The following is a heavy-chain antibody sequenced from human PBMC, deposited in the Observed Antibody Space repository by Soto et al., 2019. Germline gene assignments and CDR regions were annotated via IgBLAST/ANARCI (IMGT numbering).Heavy chain of an antibody. CDR2: ISRDGRIT. Sequence: TGGSLRLSCSVSGFNFMSYAMHWVRRAPGRRLEHVSAISRDGRITYYAASVNDRFTITIDNSKNTLYLQMSSLSVDDTAVYYCAKDQWGLSGEWLGGYFDHWGQGTQVTVSS. V-gene: IGHV3-64D*06. CDR3: AKDQWGLSGEWLGGYFDH. CDR1: GFNFMSYA. J-gene: IGHJ4*02. D-gene: IGHD2-8*02.